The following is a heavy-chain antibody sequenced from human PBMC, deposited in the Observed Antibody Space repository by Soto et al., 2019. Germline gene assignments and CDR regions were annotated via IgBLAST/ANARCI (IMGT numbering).Heavy chain of an antibody. J-gene: IGHJ4*02. CDR2: IYYSGST. Sequence: SETLSLTCTVSGGSISSGGYYWSWIRQHPGKGLEWIGYIYYSGSTYYNPSLKSRVTISVDTSKNQFSLKLSSVTAADTAVYYCARRRGDSSSWYVLDYWGQGTPVTVSS. D-gene: IGHD6-13*01. CDR1: GGSISSGGYY. CDR3: ARRRGDSSSWYVLDY. V-gene: IGHV4-31*03.